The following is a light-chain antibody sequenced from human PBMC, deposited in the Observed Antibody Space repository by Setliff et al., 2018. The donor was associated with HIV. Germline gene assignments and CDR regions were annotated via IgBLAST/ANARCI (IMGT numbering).Light chain of an antibody. V-gene: IGLV2-14*01. J-gene: IGLJ1*01. Sequence: SVLAQPASVSGSPGQSITISCTGTSSDVGGYNYVSWYQQHPGKAPKLITSEVNNRPSGVSNRFSGSKSGNTASLTISGLQTEDEGDYYCSSYAITNTLPFGTGTKVTVL. CDR2: EVN. CDR1: SSDVGGYNY. CDR3: SSYAITNTLP.